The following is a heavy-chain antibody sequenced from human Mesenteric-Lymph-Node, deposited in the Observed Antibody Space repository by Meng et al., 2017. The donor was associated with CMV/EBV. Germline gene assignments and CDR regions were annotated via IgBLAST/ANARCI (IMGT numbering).Heavy chain of an antibody. CDR1: GGSSDGYF. V-gene: IGHV4-34*01. CDR3: ARRIVPVVYGW. Sequence: SETLSLTCAVSGGSSDGYFYNWLRQSPGQGLEWMGEISHTGSTTYNPSLKSRVTISADTSNIHFYLTLTSVTAADTAVYFCARRIVPVVYGWWGQGTLVTVSS. D-gene: IGHD2-8*02. J-gene: IGHJ1*01. CDR2: ISHTGST.